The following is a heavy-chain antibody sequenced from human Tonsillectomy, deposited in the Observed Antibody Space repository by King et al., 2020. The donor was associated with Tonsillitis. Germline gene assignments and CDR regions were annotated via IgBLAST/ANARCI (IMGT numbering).Heavy chain of an antibody. CDR2: INPNSGCT. Sequence: VQLVESGAEVKKPGASVKVSCKASGNTFTGYYMHWVRQAPGQGLEWMGWINPNSGCTNYAQKFQGRVTMTRDTSISTAYMELSRLRSDDTAVYYCATSQLGYFDPWGQGTLVTVSS. D-gene: IGHD5-12*01. J-gene: IGHJ5*02. V-gene: IGHV1-2*02. CDR3: ATSQLGYFDP. CDR1: GNTFTGYY.